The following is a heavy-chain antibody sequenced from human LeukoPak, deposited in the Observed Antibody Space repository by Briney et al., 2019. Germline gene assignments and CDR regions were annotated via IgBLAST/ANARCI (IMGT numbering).Heavy chain of an antibody. CDR3: AARGSGSYSPFDY. V-gene: IGHV4-34*01. CDR2: INHSGST. D-gene: IGHD1-26*01. Sequence: SETLSLTCAVYGGSYSGYYWSWIRQPPGKGLEWIGEINHSGSTNYNPSLKSRVTISVDTSKNQFSLKLSSVTAADTAGYYCAARGSGSYSPFDYWGQGTLVTVSS. J-gene: IGHJ4*02. CDR1: GGSYSGYY.